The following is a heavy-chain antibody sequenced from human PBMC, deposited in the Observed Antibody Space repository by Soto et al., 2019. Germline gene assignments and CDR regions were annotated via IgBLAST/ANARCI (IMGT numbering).Heavy chain of an antibody. CDR2: IQNTGGT. V-gene: IGHV4-34*01. J-gene: IGHJ6*02. Sequence: QVQVQQWGAGLLKPSETLSLTCAVYGGSFSENHWSWIRQPPGKGLEWIGEIQNTGGTNYSPSLTRRVTLSVDRSKNQLSLSLTSMSAADTAVYYCARSRNLDVWGQGTTVIVSS. D-gene: IGHD1-1*01. CDR3: ARSRNLDV. CDR1: GGSFSENH.